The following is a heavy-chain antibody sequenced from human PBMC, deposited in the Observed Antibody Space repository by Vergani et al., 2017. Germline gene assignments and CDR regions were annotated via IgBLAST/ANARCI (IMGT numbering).Heavy chain of an antibody. CDR2: ISNDGRHT. D-gene: IGHD2-2*02. J-gene: IGHJ6*03. Sequence: QVNLVGSGGGVVQPGRSLRLSCATYGFIFQNYTMHWVRQAPGKGLEWVALISNDGRHTYYADSVRGRFSISRDNSKNTLYLQMNSLRAEDTAVYYCARDLPLIVVVPAAITAYYYYYMDVWGKGTTVTVSS. CDR3: ARDLPLIVVVPAAITAYYYYYMDV. CDR1: GFIFQNYT. V-gene: IGHV3-30*04.